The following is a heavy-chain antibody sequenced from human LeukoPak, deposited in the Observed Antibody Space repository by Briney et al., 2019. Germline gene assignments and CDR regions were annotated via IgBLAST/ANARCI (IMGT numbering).Heavy chain of an antibody. CDR2: ISSSGSTI. V-gene: IGHV3-48*03. CDR1: GFTFSSYE. J-gene: IGHJ4*02. Sequence: GGSPRLSCEASGFTFSSYEMNWVRQAPGKGLEWVSYISSSGSTIYYADSVKGRFTISRDNAKNSLYLQMNSLRAEDTAVYYCASSDSGWFDYWGQGTLVTVSS. D-gene: IGHD6-19*01. CDR3: ASSDSGWFDY.